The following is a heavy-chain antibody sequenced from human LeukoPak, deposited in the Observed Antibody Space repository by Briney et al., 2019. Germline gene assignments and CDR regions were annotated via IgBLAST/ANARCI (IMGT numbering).Heavy chain of an antibody. CDR1: GGSISSYY. D-gene: IGHD3-22*01. Sequence: SETLSLTCTVSGGSISSYYWSWIRQPAGRGLEWIGRIYTSGSTNYNPSLKSRVTMSVDTSKNQFSLKLSSVTAADTAVYYCAREDPLYYYDSSGYSGTTDYWGQGTLATASS. CDR3: AREDPLYYYDSSGYSGTTDY. V-gene: IGHV4-4*07. J-gene: IGHJ4*02. CDR2: IYTSGST.